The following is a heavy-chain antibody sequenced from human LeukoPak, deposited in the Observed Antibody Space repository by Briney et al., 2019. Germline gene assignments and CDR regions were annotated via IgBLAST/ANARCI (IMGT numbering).Heavy chain of an antibody. CDR1: GFTFSSYG. V-gene: IGHV3-30*02. Sequence: GGSLRLSCAASGFTFSSYGMHWVRQAPGKGLEWVAFIRYDGSNKYYADSVKGRFTISRDNSKNTLYLQMNSLRAEDTAVYYCARDPGYTSTWHYWGQGTLVTVSS. D-gene: IGHD6-13*01. J-gene: IGHJ4*02. CDR3: ARDPGYTSTWHY. CDR2: IRYDGSNK.